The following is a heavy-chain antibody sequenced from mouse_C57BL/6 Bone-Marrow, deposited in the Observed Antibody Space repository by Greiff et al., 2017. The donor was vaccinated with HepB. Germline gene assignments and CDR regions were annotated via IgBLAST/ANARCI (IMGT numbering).Heavy chain of an antibody. Sequence: EVKVVESGGGLVQPGGSLKLSCAASGFTFSDYGMAWVRQAPRKGPEWVAFISNLAYSSYYADTVTGRFTISRENAKNTLYLEMSSLRSEDTAMYYCARKGDYYGSSYWYFDVWGTGTTVTVSS. CDR1: GFTFSDYG. J-gene: IGHJ1*03. CDR2: ISNLAYSS. V-gene: IGHV5-15*01. CDR3: ARKGDYYGSSYWYFDV. D-gene: IGHD1-1*01.